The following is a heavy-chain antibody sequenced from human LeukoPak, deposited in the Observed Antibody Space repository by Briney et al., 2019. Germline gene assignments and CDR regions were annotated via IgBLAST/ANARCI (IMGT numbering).Heavy chain of an antibody. V-gene: IGHV4-31*03. CDR3: AREIRRPPQYFDY. CDR2: IYYSGST. J-gene: IGHJ4*02. Sequence: SETLSLTCTVSGGSISSGGYYWSWIRQHPGKGLEWIGYIYYSGSTYYNPSLKSRVTTSVDTSKNQFSLKLSSVTAADTAVYYCAREIRRPPQYFDYWGQGTLVTVSS. D-gene: IGHD6-6*01. CDR1: GGSISSGGYY.